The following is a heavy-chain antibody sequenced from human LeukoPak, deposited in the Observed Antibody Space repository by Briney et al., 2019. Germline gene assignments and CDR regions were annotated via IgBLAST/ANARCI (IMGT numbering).Heavy chain of an antibody. J-gene: IGHJ4*02. V-gene: IGHV4-59*01. CDR1: GGSISSYY. CDR2: MYYSGST. D-gene: IGHD3-9*01. Sequence: SETLSLTCTVSGGSISSYYWNWIRQPPGKGLEWIGYMYYSGSTNYNPSLKSRVTISVDASKNHFSLKLSSVTAADTAVYYCARGRSDWFLDYWGQGTLVTVSS. CDR3: ARGRSDWFLDY.